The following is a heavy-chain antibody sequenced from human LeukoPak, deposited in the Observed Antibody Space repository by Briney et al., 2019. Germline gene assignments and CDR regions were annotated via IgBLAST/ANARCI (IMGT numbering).Heavy chain of an antibody. Sequence: ASVKVSCTASGYTFTSYGISWVRQAPGQGLEWMGWISAYNGNTNYAQKLQGRVTMTTDTSTSTAYMELRSLRSDDTAVYYCARGVLQPAYNWFDPWGQGTLVTVSS. CDR1: GYTFTSYG. CDR3: ARGVLQPAYNWFDP. CDR2: ISAYNGNT. D-gene: IGHD3-3*01. J-gene: IGHJ5*02. V-gene: IGHV1-18*01.